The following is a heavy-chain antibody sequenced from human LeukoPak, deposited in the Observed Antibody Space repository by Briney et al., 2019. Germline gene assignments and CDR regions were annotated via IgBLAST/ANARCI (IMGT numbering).Heavy chain of an antibody. V-gene: IGHV3-30-3*01. Sequence: GRSLRLSCAASGFTFSSYAMHWVRQALGKGLEWVAVISYDGSNKYYADSVKGRFTISRDNSKNTLYLQMNSLRAEDTAVYYCARGTLPRYNFDYWGQGTLVTVSS. CDR3: ARGTLPRYNFDY. CDR1: GFTFSSYA. D-gene: IGHD5-18*01. CDR2: ISYDGSNK. J-gene: IGHJ4*02.